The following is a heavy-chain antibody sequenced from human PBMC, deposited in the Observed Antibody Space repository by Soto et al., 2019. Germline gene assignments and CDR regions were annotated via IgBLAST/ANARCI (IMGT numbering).Heavy chain of an antibody. CDR1: GFTFSSYG. D-gene: IGHD3-10*01. V-gene: IGHV3-30*18. CDR3: AKDSITMVRGVIIPLFYYYYGMDV. J-gene: IGHJ6*02. CDR2: ISYDGSNK. Sequence: PGGSLRLSCAASGFTFSSYGMHWVRQAPGKGLEWVAVISYDGSNKYYADSVKGRFTISRDNSKNTLYLQMNSLRAEDTAVYYCAKDSITMVRGVIIPLFYYYYGMDVWGQGTTVTVSS.